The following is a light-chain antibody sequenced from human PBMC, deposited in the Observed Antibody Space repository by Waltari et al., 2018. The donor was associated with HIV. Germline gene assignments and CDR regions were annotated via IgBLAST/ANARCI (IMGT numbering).Light chain of an antibody. CDR2: DTN. V-gene: IGLV1-40*01. CDR1: RSNIGAIYD. CDR3: QTFDTSLSGFVV. Sequence: QSVLTQPPSVSGAPGQRVTISCPGSRSNIGAIYDVNWYQQLPGAAPKLLIYDTNTRPSGVPDRFSGSKSGTSASLAIAGLQADDEAVYYCQTFDTSLSGFVVFGGGTKLTVL. J-gene: IGLJ2*01.